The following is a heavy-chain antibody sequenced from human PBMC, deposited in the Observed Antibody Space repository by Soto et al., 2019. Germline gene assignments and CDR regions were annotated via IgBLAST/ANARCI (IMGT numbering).Heavy chain of an antibody. CDR3: ARDRTVTTLGYYYYYYMDV. CDR2: IWYDGSNK. CDR1: GFTFSSYG. J-gene: IGHJ6*03. Sequence: GGSLRLSCAASGFTFSSYGMHWVRQAPGKGLEWVAVIWYDGSNKYYADSVKGRFTISRDNSKNTLYLQMNSLRAEDTAVYYCARDRTVTTLGYYYYYYMDVWGKGTTVTVSS. D-gene: IGHD4-4*01. V-gene: IGHV3-33*01.